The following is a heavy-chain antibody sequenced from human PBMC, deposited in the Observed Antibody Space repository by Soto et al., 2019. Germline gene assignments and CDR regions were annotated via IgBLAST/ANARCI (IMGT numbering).Heavy chain of an antibody. D-gene: IGHD3-3*01. CDR3: AVKYYDFWSGSYYYYGMDV. CDR1: GGSVSSGSYY. J-gene: IGHJ6*02. V-gene: IGHV4-61*01. CDR2: IYYSGST. Sequence: PSETLSLTCTVSGGSVSSGSYYWSWIRQPPGKGLEWIGYIYYSGSTNYNPSLKSRVTISVDTSKNQFSLKLSSVTAADTAVYYCAVKYYDFWSGSYYYYGMDVWGQGTTVTVSS.